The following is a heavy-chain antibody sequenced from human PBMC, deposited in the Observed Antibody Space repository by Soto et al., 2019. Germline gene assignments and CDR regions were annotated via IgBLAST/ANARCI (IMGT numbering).Heavy chain of an antibody. Sequence: GGSMRLSCSDSGFTFSTYALRWVRQAPGKGLEWVSAIQDRGGSTYYADSVKGRFTISRDNSKNTLYLQMKRLRAEDTALNYVAKVSYEMTAFDIWGQWTMSTVSS. CDR3: AKVSYEMTAFDI. CDR1: GFTFSTYA. J-gene: IGHJ3*02. D-gene: IGHD3-3*01. CDR2: IQDRGGST. V-gene: IGHV3-23*01.